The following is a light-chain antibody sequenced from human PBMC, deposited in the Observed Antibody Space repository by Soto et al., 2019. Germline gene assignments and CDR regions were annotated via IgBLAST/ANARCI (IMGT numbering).Light chain of an antibody. CDR3: SSYTSSSTLSTYV. CDR2: VVS. J-gene: IGLJ1*01. Sequence: QSVLTQPASVSGSPGQSITTSCPGTSSDVGGYNYVSWYHHHPGKAPNLRIYVVSNRPSGVSNRFSGSKSGNTASLIISGLQAEDEADYYCSSYTSSSTLSTYVFGTGTKVTVL. V-gene: IGLV2-14*03. CDR1: SSDVGGYNY.